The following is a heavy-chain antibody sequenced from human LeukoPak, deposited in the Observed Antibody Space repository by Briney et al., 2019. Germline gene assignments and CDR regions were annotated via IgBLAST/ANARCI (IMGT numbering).Heavy chain of an antibody. J-gene: IGHJ4*02. Sequence: ASVKVSCKASGYTFTSYGISWVRQAPGQGLEWMGWISAYNGNTNYAQKLQGRVTMTTDTSTSTAYMELRSLRSDDTAVYYCARDRSYYYDSSGYPPSDYRGQGTLVTVSS. D-gene: IGHD3-22*01. CDR2: ISAYNGNT. CDR3: ARDRSYYYDSSGYPPSDY. CDR1: GYTFTSYG. V-gene: IGHV1-18*01.